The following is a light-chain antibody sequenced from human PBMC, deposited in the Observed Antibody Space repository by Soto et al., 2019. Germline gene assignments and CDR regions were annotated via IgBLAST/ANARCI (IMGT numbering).Light chain of an antibody. Sequence: QSVLTQTASVSASPGQSITISCTGTTSDVGGYNFDSWYQQHPGKAPKLIIHEVTTRPSGESNRFSGSKSSNAAALTSSVLQAEDEAFYCCCYHCTSITWLFGGGTKVTVL. CDR2: EVT. J-gene: IGLJ2*01. V-gene: IGLV2-14*03. CDR1: TSDVGGYNF. CDR3: CYHCTSITWL.